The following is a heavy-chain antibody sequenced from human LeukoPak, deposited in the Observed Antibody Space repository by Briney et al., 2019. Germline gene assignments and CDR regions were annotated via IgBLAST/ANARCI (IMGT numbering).Heavy chain of an antibody. CDR3: ATFSTVVASPYDAFDI. Sequence: SETLSLTCAVSGDSITSINWWNWVRPPPGKGVEWIGETHHGGSTNYNPSLKSRLTISVDKSKNQFSLKLSSVTAADTAMYYCATFSTVVASPYDAFDIWGQGTMVTVSS. D-gene: IGHD2/OR15-2a*01. CDR2: THHGGST. CDR1: GDSITSINW. J-gene: IGHJ3*02. V-gene: IGHV4-4*02.